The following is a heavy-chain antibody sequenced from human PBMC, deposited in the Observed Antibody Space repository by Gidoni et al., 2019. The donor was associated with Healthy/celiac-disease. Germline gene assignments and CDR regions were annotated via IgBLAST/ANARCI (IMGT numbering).Heavy chain of an antibody. CDR3: ARDHPDYGGNSYYFDY. V-gene: IGHV4-31*03. CDR2: IYYSGST. D-gene: IGHD4-17*01. Sequence: QVQLQESGPGLVKPSQTLSLTCTVSGGSISSGGYYWSWIRQHPGKGLEWIGYIYYSGSTYYNPSLKSRVTISVDTSKNQFSLKLSSVTAADTAVYYCARDHPDYGGNSYYFDYWGQGTLVTVSS. CDR1: GGSISSGGYY. J-gene: IGHJ4*02.